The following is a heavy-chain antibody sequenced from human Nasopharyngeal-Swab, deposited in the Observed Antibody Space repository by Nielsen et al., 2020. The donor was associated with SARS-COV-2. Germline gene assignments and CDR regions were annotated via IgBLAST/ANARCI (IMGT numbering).Heavy chain of an antibody. Sequence: SETLSLTCAVSGGSISSSNWWSWVRQPPGKGLEWIGEIYYSGSTYYNPSLKSRVTISVDTSKNQFSLKLSSVTAADTAVYYCARHPTTAFDYWGQGTLVTVSS. V-gene: IGHV4-4*02. D-gene: IGHD4-11*01. CDR2: IYYSGST. CDR1: GGSISSSNW. J-gene: IGHJ4*02. CDR3: ARHPTTAFDY.